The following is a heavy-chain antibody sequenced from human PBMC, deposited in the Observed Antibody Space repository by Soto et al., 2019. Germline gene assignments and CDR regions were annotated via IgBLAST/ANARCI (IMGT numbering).Heavy chain of an antibody. CDR1: GSTFSSYA. CDR2: ISGSGGST. D-gene: IGHD3-10*01. CDR3: AKGNITMVRAYYMDV. V-gene: IGHV3-23*01. Sequence: GGSLRLSCAASGSTFSSYAMSWVRQAPGKGLEWVSAISGSGGSTYYADSVKGRFTISRDNPKNTLYLQMNSLRAEDTAVYYCAKGNITMVRAYYMDVWGKGTTVTVSS. J-gene: IGHJ6*03.